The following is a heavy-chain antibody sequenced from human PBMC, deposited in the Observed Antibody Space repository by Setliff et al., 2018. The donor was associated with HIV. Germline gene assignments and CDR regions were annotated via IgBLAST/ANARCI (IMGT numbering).Heavy chain of an antibody. J-gene: IGHJ3*02. CDR3: ARVATGPESFDI. CDR1: GGSISSSSYY. V-gene: IGHV4-39*07. CDR2: FHYSAST. Sequence: SETLSLTCNVSGGSISSSSYYWGWIRQPPGKGLEWIGSFHYSASTSYNPSLRRRVTISLDRSKNQFSLKLSSVTAADTAVYYCARVATGPESFDIWGQGTMVTVSS. D-gene: IGHD3-9*01.